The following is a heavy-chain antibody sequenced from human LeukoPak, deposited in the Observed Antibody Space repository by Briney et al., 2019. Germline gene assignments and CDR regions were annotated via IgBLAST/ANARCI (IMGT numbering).Heavy chain of an antibody. CDR3: ASRWFGEILTGYYYYGMDV. CDR2: IIPIFGTA. Sequence: WVSVNVSCKDSGGTFSSYAISWVRQAPGQGLEWMGGIIPIFGTANYAQKFQGRVTITADKSTSTAYMELSSLRSEDTAVYYCASRWFGEILTGYYYYGMDVWVKGTTVTDSS. J-gene: IGHJ6*04. CDR1: GGTFSSYA. V-gene: IGHV1-69*06. D-gene: IGHD3-10*01.